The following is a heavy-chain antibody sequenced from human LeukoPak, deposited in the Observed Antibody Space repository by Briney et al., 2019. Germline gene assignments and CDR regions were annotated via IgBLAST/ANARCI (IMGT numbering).Heavy chain of an antibody. CDR1: GFTFSSYA. Sequence: GGSLRLSCAASGFTFSSYAMSWVRQAPGKGLEWVPAISGSGGSTYYADSVKGRFTISRDNSKNTLYLQMNSLRAEDTAVYYCAKAPYYYDSSGYPDFDYWGQGTLVTVSS. D-gene: IGHD3-22*01. CDR3: AKAPYYYDSSGYPDFDY. J-gene: IGHJ4*02. CDR2: ISGSGGST. V-gene: IGHV3-23*01.